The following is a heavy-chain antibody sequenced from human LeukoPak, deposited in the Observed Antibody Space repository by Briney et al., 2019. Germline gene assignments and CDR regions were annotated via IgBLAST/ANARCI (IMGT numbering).Heavy chain of an antibody. D-gene: IGHD5-18*01. J-gene: IGHJ4*02. CDR3: ARHGNRYTYGGDY. V-gene: IGHV5-51*01. CDR2: IYPADSDT. Sequence: GESLKISCKASGYSFTSYWIGWVRQMPGKGLEWMGIIYPADSDTRYSPSFQGQVTISADKSISTAYLQWSSLKASDTAMYYCARHGNRYTYGGDYWGQGTLVTVSS. CDR1: GYSFTSYW.